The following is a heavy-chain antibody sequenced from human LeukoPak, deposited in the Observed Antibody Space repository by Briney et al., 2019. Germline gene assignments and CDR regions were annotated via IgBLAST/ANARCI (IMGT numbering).Heavy chain of an antibody. CDR1: GFTFSNSA. Sequence: GGSLRLSCAASGFTFSNSAMSWVRQAPGKGLEWVSSLSGSGGSTHYADSVKGRFTISRDNSKNTLYLQMNSLRAEDTAVYYCAKSPHVQVLVYYLDPWGQGTLVTVSS. D-gene: IGHD3-22*01. CDR3: AKSPHVQVLVYYLDP. J-gene: IGHJ5*02. V-gene: IGHV3-23*01. CDR2: LSGSGGST.